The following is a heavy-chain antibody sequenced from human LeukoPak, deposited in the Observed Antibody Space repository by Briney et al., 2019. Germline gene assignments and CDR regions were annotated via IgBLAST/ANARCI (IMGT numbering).Heavy chain of an antibody. V-gene: IGHV4-34*01. J-gene: IGHJ4*02. CDR3: ARRYDYYDSSGYYDY. CDR2: INHSGST. Sequence: PSETLSLTCAVYGGSFSGYYWSWIRQPPGKGLEWIGEINHSGSTNYNPSLKSRVTISVDTSKNQFSLKLSSVTAADTAVYYCARRYDYYDSSGYYDYWGQGTLVTVSS. D-gene: IGHD3-22*01. CDR1: GGSFSGYY.